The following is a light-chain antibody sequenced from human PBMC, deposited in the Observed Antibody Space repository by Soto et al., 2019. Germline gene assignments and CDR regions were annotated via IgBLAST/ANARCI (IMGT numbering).Light chain of an antibody. Sequence: EIVMTQSPATLSVAPGERATLSCRASHSVTTYLAWYQQKPGQGPRLLIYAASTRATGIPARFSGSGSGTEFSLTITSLQSEAFAVYYCHQYINWPRTFGQGTKVEIK. CDR1: HSVTTY. CDR3: HQYINWPRT. CDR2: AAS. V-gene: IGKV3-15*01. J-gene: IGKJ1*01.